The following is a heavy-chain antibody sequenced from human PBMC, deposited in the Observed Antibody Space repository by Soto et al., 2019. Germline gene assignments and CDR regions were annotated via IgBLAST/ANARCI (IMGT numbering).Heavy chain of an antibody. V-gene: IGHV1-2*02. J-gene: IGHJ4*02. Sequence: GASVKVSWKASGYNFTNYHIHWVRQAPGQGLEWMGWINPNSGGTNYAQKFQGRVTMTRDTSISTAYMELSRLRSDDTAVYYCARPIAVAGLDYWGQGTLVTVSS. D-gene: IGHD6-19*01. CDR3: ARPIAVAGLDY. CDR1: GYNFTNYH. CDR2: INPNSGGT.